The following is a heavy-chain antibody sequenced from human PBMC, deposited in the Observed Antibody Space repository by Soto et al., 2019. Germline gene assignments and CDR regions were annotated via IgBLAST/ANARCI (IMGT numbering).Heavy chain of an antibody. V-gene: IGHV5-10-1*01. J-gene: IGHJ6*02. Sequence: GESLKISCKGSGYSFTSYWINWVRQMPGKGLEWMGRIDPSDSYTNYSPSFQGHVTISADKSISTAYLQWSSLKASDTAMYYCARHEWSSSWYYGMDVWGQGTTVTV. CDR1: GYSFTSYW. CDR2: IDPSDSYT. D-gene: IGHD6-13*01. CDR3: ARHEWSSSWYYGMDV.